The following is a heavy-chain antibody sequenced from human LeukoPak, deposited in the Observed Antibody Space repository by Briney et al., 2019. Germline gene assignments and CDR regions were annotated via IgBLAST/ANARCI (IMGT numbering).Heavy chain of an antibody. CDR2: IYTAGNT. Sequence: SETLSLTCSVSSGFNTSHFWSWIRQAAGKRPEWIGRIYTAGNTNYSPSLRSRVTMSVDTSKNQFSLKLSSVTAADTAVYYCARVAVGKGYPFDYWGQGTLVTVSS. D-gene: IGHD2-15*01. CDR3: ARVAVGKGYPFDY. J-gene: IGHJ4*02. CDR1: SGFNTSHF. V-gene: IGHV4-4*07.